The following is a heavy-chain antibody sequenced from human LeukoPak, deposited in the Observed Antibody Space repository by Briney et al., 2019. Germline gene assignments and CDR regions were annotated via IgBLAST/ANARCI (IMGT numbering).Heavy chain of an antibody. J-gene: IGHJ4*02. D-gene: IGHD3-10*01. CDR3: AREGTDLLWFGELLYYFDY. CDR1: GDSVSSNSAA. CDR2: TYYRSKWYN. V-gene: IGHV6-1*01. Sequence: SQTPSLTCAISGDSVSSNSAAWNWIRQSPSRGLEWLGRTYYRSKWYNDYAVSVKSRITINPDTSKNQFSLQLNSVTPEDTAVYYCAREGTDLLWFGELLYYFDYWGQGTLVTVSS.